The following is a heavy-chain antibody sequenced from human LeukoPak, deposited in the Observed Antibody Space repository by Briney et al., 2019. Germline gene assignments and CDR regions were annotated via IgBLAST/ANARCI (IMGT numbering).Heavy chain of an antibody. Sequence: GGSLRLSCAASGFTVSSNYMSWVRQAPGKGLEWVSVIYSGGSTYYADSVKGRFTISRDNSKNTLYLQMNSLRAEDTAVYYCARVYTYYYDSSGYEDYWGQETLVTVSS. J-gene: IGHJ4*02. CDR2: IYSGGST. D-gene: IGHD3-22*01. CDR1: GFTVSSNY. V-gene: IGHV3-53*01. CDR3: ARVYTYYYDSSGYEDY.